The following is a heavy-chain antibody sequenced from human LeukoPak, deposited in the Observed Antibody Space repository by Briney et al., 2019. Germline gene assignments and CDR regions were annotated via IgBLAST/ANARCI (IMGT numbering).Heavy chain of an antibody. CDR3: AKDISGSGRYYFDY. CDR2: INSDGSST. D-gene: IGHD6-19*01. V-gene: IGHV3-74*01. J-gene: IGHJ4*02. CDR1: GFTFSSYW. Sequence: GGSLRLSCAASGFTFSSYWMHWVRQAPGKGLVWVSRINSDGSSTSYADSVKGRFTISRDNAKNTLYLQMNSLRAEDTALYYCAKDISGSGRYYFDYWGQGTLVTVSS.